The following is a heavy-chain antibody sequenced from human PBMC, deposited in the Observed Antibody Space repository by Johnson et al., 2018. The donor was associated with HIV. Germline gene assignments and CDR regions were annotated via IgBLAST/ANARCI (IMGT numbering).Heavy chain of an antibody. J-gene: IGHJ3*02. CDR2: IKSKTDGGTT. D-gene: IGHD1-1*01. CDR1: GFTFSNAW. CDR3: ATVWRNEGRHAFDI. V-gene: IGHV3-15*01. Sequence: VQLVESGGGLVKPGGSLRLSCAASGFTFSNAWMSWVRQAPGKGLEWVGRIKSKTDGGTTDYAAPVKGRFTISRENAKNSLYLQMNSLRAEDTAVYFCATVWRNEGRHAFDIWGQGTMVTVSS.